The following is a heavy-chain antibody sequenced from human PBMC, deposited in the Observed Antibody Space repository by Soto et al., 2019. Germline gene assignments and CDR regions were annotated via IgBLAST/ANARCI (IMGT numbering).Heavy chain of an antibody. CDR1: GFTFGSYG. V-gene: IGHV3-30*18. J-gene: IGHJ4*02. CDR2: ISYDGNNK. CDR3: AKRYSGGWYYLDH. D-gene: IGHD6-19*01. Sequence: QVQLVESGGGVVQPGRSLRLSCAASGFTFGSYGMHWVRQAPGKGLEWMAVISYDGNNKHYSDSVKDRFTISGDNSKNTVYLQMNSLREDDTAIYYCAKRYSGGWYYLDHWGQGTLVTVSS.